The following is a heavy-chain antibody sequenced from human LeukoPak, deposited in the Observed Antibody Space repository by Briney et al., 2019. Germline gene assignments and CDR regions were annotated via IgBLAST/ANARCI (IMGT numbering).Heavy chain of an antibody. CDR2: ISYDGSNK. V-gene: IGHV3-30*18. CDR1: RFTFSSYR. D-gene: IGHD6-6*01. J-gene: IGHJ2*01. Sequence: GGSLRLSCAASRFTFSSYRMHGVRQAPGKGLEWVAVISYDGSNKYYADSVKGRFTLSRDNSKNTLYLQMNSLRAEDTAVYYCAKGVEPYLWPLFDLWGRGTLVTVSS. CDR3: AKGVEPYLWPLFDL.